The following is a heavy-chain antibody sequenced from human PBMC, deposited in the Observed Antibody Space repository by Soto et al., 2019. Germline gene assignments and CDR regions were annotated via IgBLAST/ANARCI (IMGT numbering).Heavy chain of an antibody. CDR3: AKSGSSGWYGWFDP. CDR1: GFSLRTSGAG. J-gene: IGHJ5*02. D-gene: IGHD6-19*01. CDR2: IYWNDDK. Sequence: SGPTLVNPTQTLTLTCIFSGFSLRTSGAGVGWIRQPPGKALEWLGFIYWNDDKRYSPSLKSRLTITKDTSKNQVVLTMTNMDPVDTATYYCAKSGSSGWYGWFDPWGQGALVTVSS. V-gene: IGHV2-5*01.